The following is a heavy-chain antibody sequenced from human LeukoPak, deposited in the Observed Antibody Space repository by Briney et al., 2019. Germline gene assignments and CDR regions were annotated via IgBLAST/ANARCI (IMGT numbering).Heavy chain of an antibody. CDR1: GGTFSSYA. D-gene: IGHD2-2*01. CDR2: IIPIFGTA. V-gene: IGHV1-69*05. J-gene: IGHJ5*02. CDR3: ARGTAVPAATKYNWFDP. Sequence: SVKVSCKASGGTFSSYAISWVRQAPGQGLEWMGGIIPIFGTANYAQNFQGRVTITTDESTSTAYMELSSLRSEDTAVYYCARGTAVPAATKYNWFDPWGRGTLVTVSS.